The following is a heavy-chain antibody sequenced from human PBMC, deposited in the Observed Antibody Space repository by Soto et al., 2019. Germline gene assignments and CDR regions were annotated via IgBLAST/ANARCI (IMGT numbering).Heavy chain of an antibody. J-gene: IGHJ4*02. CDR3: ARDLAAGDY. Sequence: QVQLVQSGAEVKKPGASVKLSCKASGFTFINYYIHWVRQAPGQGLEWMGIFNPTSGSTNYAQKFQGRVTLTMDTSTRTVYMELSSLRFDDTAVYYCARDLAAGDYWGQGTLVTVSS. D-gene: IGHD6-13*01. V-gene: IGHV1-46*01. CDR1: GFTFINYY. CDR2: FNPTSGST.